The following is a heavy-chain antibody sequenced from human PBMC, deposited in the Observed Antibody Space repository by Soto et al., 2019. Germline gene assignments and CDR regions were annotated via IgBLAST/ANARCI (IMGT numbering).Heavy chain of an antibody. CDR3: AREPVVAVHYGMDV. Sequence: ASVKVSCKASGYTFTGYYMHWVRQAPGQGLEWMGWINPNSGGTNYAQKFQGRVTMTRDTSISTAYMELSRLRSDDTAVYYCAREPVVAVHYGMDVWGQGTTVTVSS. J-gene: IGHJ6*02. CDR2: INPNSGGT. CDR1: GYTFTGYY. D-gene: IGHD2-15*01. V-gene: IGHV1-2*02.